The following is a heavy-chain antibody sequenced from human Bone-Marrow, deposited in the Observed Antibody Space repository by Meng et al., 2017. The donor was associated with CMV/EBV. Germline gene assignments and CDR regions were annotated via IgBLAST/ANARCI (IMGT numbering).Heavy chain of an antibody. CDR1: GFTFSGSA. CDR2: IRSKANSYAT. Sequence: GESLKISCAASGFTFSGSAMHWVRQASGKGLEWVGRIRSKANSYATAYAASVKGRFTISRDDSKNTAYLQMNSLKTEDTAVYYCSLVPAASRAYYGMDVWGQGTTVTVSS. CDR3: SLVPAASRAYYGMDV. V-gene: IGHV3-73*01. D-gene: IGHD2-2*01. J-gene: IGHJ6*02.